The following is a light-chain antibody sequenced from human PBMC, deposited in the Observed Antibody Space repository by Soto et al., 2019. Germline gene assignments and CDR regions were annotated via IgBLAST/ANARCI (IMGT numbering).Light chain of an antibody. CDR3: QQYNSYPLT. CDR1: QSISSW. Sequence: DIPMTQSPSTLSASVGDRVTITCRAIQSISSWLAWYQQKPGKAPKLLIYDASSLESGVPSRFSGSGSGTEFTLTISSLQPDDFATYYCQQYNSYPLTFGGGTKVDIK. V-gene: IGKV1-5*01. J-gene: IGKJ4*01. CDR2: DAS.